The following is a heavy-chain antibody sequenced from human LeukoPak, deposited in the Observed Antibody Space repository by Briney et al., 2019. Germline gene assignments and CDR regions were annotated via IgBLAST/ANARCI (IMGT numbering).Heavy chain of an antibody. J-gene: IGHJ4*02. V-gene: IGHV4-61*09. CDR1: GGSINSGSYY. D-gene: IGHD6-19*01. CDR3: ARHVSGWFDY. Sequence: SETLSLTCTGSGGSINSGSYYWNWIRQSAGKGLEWIGHIYTTGSTNCNPSLKSRVTISLDTSKNQFSLKLNSVTAADTAVYYCARHVSGWFDYWGQGTLVTVSS. CDR2: IYTTGST.